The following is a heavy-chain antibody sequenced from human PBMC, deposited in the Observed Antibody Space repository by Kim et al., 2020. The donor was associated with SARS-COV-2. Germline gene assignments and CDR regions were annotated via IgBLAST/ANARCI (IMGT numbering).Heavy chain of an antibody. J-gene: IGHJ3*02. D-gene: IGHD5-12*01. CDR3: VKGGRVFGGYDCAFDI. V-gene: IGHV3-64D*06. CDR2: ISNNGGSI. Sequence: GGSLRLSCSASGFTFSSYAMHWVRQAPGKGLEYVSVISNNGGSIYYADFVKGRFTISRDNSKNTLYLQMRSLRTEDTAVYYCVKGGRVFGGYDCAFDIWGQGAIGTISS. CDR1: GFTFSSYA.